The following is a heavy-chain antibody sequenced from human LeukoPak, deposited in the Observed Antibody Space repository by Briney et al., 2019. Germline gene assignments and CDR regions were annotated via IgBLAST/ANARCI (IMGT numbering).Heavy chain of an antibody. CDR1: GFTFSSYA. CDR2: ISGSGQNT. Sequence: PGGSLRLSCAASGFTFSSYAMSWVRQVPGKGLEWVSSISGSGQNTYYADSVKGRFTISRDNSDNTLSLQMNSLTVEDTAMYFCAKEPEAVTTTYWYFDLWGRGTLVTVSS. D-gene: IGHD4-17*01. V-gene: IGHV3-23*01. J-gene: IGHJ2*01. CDR3: AKEPEAVTTTYWYFDL.